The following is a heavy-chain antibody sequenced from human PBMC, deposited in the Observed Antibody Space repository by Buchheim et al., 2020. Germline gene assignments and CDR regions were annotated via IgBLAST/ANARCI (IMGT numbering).Heavy chain of an antibody. CDR3: ARERGYSGYDLNWFDS. Sequence: EVQLVESGGGLVQPGGSLRLSCAASGFTFSSYWMTWVRQAPGKGLEWVANIKQDGSEKYYVDSVKGRFTISRDNAKNSLYLQMNSLRAEDTAVYHCARERGYSGYDLNWFDSWGQGTL. D-gene: IGHD5-12*01. J-gene: IGHJ5*01. CDR2: IKQDGSEK. CDR1: GFTFSSYW. V-gene: IGHV3-7*01.